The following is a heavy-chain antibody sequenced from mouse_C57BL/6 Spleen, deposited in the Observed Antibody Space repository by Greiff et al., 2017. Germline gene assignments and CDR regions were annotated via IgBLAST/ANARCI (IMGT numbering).Heavy chain of an antibody. J-gene: IGHJ3*01. Sequence: VKVVESGPGLVAPSQSLSFSCTVSGFSLTSYGVDWVRQPPGKGLEWLGVIRGGGSTNYYSALMSRQGISKDNTTSQVFLILNRLLTDETAVYYCAKRSAPGTWFACWGQGTLVTVSA. CDR1: GFSLTSYG. CDR2: IRGGGST. D-gene: IGHD6-1*01. V-gene: IGHV2-9*01. CDR3: AKRSAPGTWFAC.